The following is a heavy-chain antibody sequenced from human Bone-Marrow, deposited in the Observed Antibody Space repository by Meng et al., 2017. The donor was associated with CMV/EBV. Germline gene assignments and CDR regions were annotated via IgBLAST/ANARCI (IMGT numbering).Heavy chain of an antibody. D-gene: IGHD6-19*01. V-gene: IGHV3-21*01. CDR3: ARDFRSGWYYYGMDV. Sequence: GESLKISCAASGFTFSSYSMNWVRQAPGKGLEWVSSISGSSSYIYYADSVKGRFTISRDNAKNSLYLQMNSLRAEDTAVYYCARDFRSGWYYYGMDVWGQGTTVTVSS. J-gene: IGHJ6*02. CDR2: ISGSSSYI. CDR1: GFTFSSYS.